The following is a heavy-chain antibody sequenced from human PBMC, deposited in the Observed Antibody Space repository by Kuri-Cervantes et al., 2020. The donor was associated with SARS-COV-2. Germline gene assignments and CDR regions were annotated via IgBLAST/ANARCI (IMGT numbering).Heavy chain of an antibody. Sequence: GESLKISCEVSGFLFSASAIHWVRQASGKGLEWVGRVRGKANNYATAYAASVKGRFTISRDDSKNMAYLQMNSLKTEDTAVYYCARAGVVVVAVVYYFDYWGQGTLVTVSS. D-gene: IGHD2-15*01. J-gene: IGHJ4*02. V-gene: IGHV3-73*01. CDR1: GFLFSASA. CDR2: VRGKANNYAT. CDR3: ARAGVVVVAVVYYFDY.